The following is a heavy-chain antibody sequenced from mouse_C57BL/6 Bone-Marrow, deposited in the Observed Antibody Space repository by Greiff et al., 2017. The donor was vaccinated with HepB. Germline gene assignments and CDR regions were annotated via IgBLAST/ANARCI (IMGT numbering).Heavy chain of an antibody. CDR3: ARSSLIYYDYDEAYYYAMDY. J-gene: IGHJ4*01. Sequence: QVQLQQPGAELVKPGASVKLSCKASGYTFTSYWMHWVKQRPGRGLQWIGRIDPNSGGTKYNEKFKSKATLTVDKPSSTAYMQLSSLTSEDSAVYYCARSSLIYYDYDEAYYYAMDYWGQGTSVTVSS. D-gene: IGHD2-4*01. CDR1: GYTFTSYW. V-gene: IGHV1-72*01. CDR2: IDPNSGGT.